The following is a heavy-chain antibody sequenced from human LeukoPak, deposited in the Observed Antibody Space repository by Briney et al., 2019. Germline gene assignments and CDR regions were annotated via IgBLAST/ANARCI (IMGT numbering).Heavy chain of an antibody. CDR3: AGGPLGSSWYTKFDY. D-gene: IGHD6-13*01. J-gene: IGHJ4*02. CDR2: ISAYNGNT. Sequence: ASVKVSCKASGYTFTSYGISWVRQAPGQGLEWMGWISAYNGNTDYSQKLQGRVTMTTDTSTSTAYMELRSLRSDDTAVYYCAGGPLGSSWYTKFDYWGQGTLVTVSS. V-gene: IGHV1-18*01. CDR1: GYTFTSYG.